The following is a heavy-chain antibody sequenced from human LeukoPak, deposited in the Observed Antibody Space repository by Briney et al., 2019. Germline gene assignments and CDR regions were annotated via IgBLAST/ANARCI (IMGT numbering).Heavy chain of an antibody. D-gene: IGHD3-16*02. J-gene: IGHJ4*02. CDR1: GFTFSSYA. CDR3: AKTFNMITFGGVIAPDY. CDR2: ISGSGGST. V-gene: IGHV3-23*01. Sequence: GGSLRLSCAASGFTFSSYAMSWVRQAPGKGLEWVSAISGSGGSTYYADSVKGLFTISRDNSKNTLYLQMNSLRAEDTAVYYCAKTFNMITFGGVIAPDYWGQGTLVTVSS.